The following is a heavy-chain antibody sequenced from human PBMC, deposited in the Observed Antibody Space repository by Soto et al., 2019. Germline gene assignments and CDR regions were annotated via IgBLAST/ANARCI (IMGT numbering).Heavy chain of an antibody. V-gene: IGHV5-51*01. CDR1: GYRFTIYC. CDR3: ARSFLRRASFDI. J-gene: IGHJ3*02. CDR2: IYPGDSGT. Sequence: PGESLKISCNGSGYRFTIYCIGLVPQMPGKGLEWMGIIYPGDSGTRYSPSFQGQVTISADKSISTAYLQWSSLKASDTAMYYCARSFLRRASFDIWGQGTMVTVSS.